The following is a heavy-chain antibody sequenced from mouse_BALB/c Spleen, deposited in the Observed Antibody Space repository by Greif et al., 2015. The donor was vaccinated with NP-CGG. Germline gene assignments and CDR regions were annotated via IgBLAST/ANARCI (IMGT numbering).Heavy chain of an antibody. Sequence: EVQLVESGGGLVKPGGSLKLSCAASGFTFSSYAMSWVRQSPEKRLEWVAEISSGGSYTYYPDTVTGRFTISRDNAKNTLYLEMSSLRSEDTAMYYCARDNYGSSYGWFAYWGQGTLVTVSA. CDR1: GFTFSSYA. J-gene: IGHJ3*01. CDR3: ARDNYGSSYGWFAY. CDR2: ISSGGSYT. V-gene: IGHV5-9-4*01. D-gene: IGHD1-1*01.